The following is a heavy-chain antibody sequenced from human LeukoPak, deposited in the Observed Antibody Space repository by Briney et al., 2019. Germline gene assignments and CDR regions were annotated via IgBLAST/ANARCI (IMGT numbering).Heavy chain of an antibody. V-gene: IGHV3-23*01. J-gene: IGHJ3*02. CDR3: ARAGVRGVTDDAFDI. CDR1: GFTFSSYA. Sequence: GGSLRLSCAASGFTFSSYAMSWVRQAPGKGLEWVSAISGSGGSTYYADSVKGRFTISRENAKNSLYLQMNSLRAGDTAVYYCARAGVRGVTDDAFDIWGQGTMVTVSS. D-gene: IGHD3-10*01. CDR2: ISGSGGST.